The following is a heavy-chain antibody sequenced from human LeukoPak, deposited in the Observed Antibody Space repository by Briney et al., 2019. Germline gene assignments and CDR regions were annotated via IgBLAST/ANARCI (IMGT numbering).Heavy chain of an antibody. CDR1: GGSFSGYY. Sequence: NPSETLSLTCAVYGGSFSGYYWSWIRQPPGKGLEWLGEINHSGSTNYNPSLKSRVTISVDTSKNQFSLKLSSVTAADTAVYYCARIRAEGVWGKGTTVTVSS. V-gene: IGHV4-34*01. CDR3: ARIRAEGV. CDR2: INHSGST. J-gene: IGHJ6*04.